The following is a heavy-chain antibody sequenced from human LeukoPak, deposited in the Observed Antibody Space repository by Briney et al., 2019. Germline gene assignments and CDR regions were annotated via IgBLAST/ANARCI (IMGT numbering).Heavy chain of an antibody. CDR2: ISGSGGST. Sequence: GGSLRLSCAASGFTFSSYAMSWVRQAPGKGLEWVSAISGSGGSTYYADSVKGRFTISRDNSKNTLYLQMNSLRAEDTAVYYCAKGPASASGSYYHYWGQGTLVTVSS. CDR3: AKGPASASGSYYHY. CDR1: GFTFSSYA. J-gene: IGHJ4*02. V-gene: IGHV3-23*01. D-gene: IGHD1-26*01.